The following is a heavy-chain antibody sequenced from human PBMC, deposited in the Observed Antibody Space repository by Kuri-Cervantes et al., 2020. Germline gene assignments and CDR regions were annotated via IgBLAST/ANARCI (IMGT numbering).Heavy chain of an antibody. CDR1: GFTFDAYS. CDR3: ARDGGNGWSIDS. D-gene: IGHD6-19*01. CDR2: ISWGSKVI. Sequence: GESLKISCAASGFTFDAYSMNWVRQAPGKGLEWVTYISWGSKVIHYAEFAKGRFTVSRDDAKGALYLQMNSLRGEDTAVYYCARDGGNGWSIDSWGQGTLVTVSS. J-gene: IGHJ4*02. V-gene: IGHV3-48*01.